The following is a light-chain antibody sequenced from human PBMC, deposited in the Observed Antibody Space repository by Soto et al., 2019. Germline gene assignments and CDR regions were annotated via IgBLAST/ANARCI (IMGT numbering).Light chain of an antibody. CDR1: QGVSSY. Sequence: DIQLTQSPSFLSASVGDRVTIACRASQGVSSYLAWFQQRPGKAPKLLIYTASTLQSGVPSRFSGSGSGTEFTLTISSLQPEDVGTYYCQQYDNLPLTFGGGTKVEV. J-gene: IGKJ4*01. V-gene: IGKV1-9*01. CDR3: QQYDNLPLT. CDR2: TAS.